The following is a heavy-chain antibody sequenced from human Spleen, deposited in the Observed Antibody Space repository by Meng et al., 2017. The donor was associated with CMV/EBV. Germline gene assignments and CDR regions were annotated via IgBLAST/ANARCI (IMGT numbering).Heavy chain of an antibody. CDR3: ARVAGGRDFWGGYLS. Sequence: SVKVSCKASGGSFSTYAISWVRQAPGQGLEWMGGILPMFRTASYAQKFQGRVTIIADEPTNTAYMELSSLRSEDTAVYYCARVAGGRDFWGGYLSWGQGTLVTVSS. CDR1: GGSFSTYA. CDR2: ILPMFRTA. J-gene: IGHJ5*02. D-gene: IGHD3-3*01. V-gene: IGHV1-69*13.